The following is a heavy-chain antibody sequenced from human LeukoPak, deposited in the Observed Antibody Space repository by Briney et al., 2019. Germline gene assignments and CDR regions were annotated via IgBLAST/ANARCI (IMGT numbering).Heavy chain of an antibody. CDR1: GFLFNNYG. V-gene: IGHV3-30*02. CDR3: AKDRGTMVGPTPTSDY. Sequence: GGSLRLSCAASGFLFNNYGMRWGRRVPGKGREWGACIRYDGGTTQYADSVKGRFTISRDNSRDILFLQMNSLRGEDTAVYYCAKDRGTMVGPTPTSDYWGQGTLVTVSS. J-gene: IGHJ4*02. CDR2: IRYDGGTT. D-gene: IGHD1-26*01.